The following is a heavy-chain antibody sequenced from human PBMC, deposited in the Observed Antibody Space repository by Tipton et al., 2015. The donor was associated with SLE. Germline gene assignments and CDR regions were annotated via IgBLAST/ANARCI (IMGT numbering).Heavy chain of an antibody. CDR3: ARLQYYDFWSAYYQPFDY. V-gene: IGHV4-59*11. J-gene: IGHJ4*02. Sequence: TLSLTCSVSGYSINNGHYWGWIRQPPGKGLEWIGHIYYTGSARYNPSLKSRLTISVDTSKNQFSLRLNSVTAADAAVYYCARLQYYDFWSAYYQPFDYWGQGTLVTVSS. CDR2: IYYTGSA. D-gene: IGHD3-3*01. CDR1: GYSINNGHY.